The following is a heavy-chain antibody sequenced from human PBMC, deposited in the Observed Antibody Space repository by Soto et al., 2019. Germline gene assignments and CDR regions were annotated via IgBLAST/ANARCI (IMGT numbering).Heavy chain of an antibody. CDR2: IYYSGTT. V-gene: IGHV4-28*01. CDR1: GYSISSGHW. Sequence: PSETLSLTCAVSGYSISSGHWWGWIRQPPGKGLEWIGYIYYSGTTFYNPSLKSRVTMSVDTSKNQFSLRLTSVTAVDTAVYYCAQYIGTYRWFDPWGQGTLVTVSS. CDR3: AQYIGTYRWFDP. D-gene: IGHD1-1*01. J-gene: IGHJ5*02.